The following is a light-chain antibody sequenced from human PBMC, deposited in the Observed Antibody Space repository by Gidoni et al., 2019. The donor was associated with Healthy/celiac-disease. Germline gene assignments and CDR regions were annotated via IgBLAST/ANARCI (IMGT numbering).Light chain of an antibody. CDR3: QSYDSSLSALYV. V-gene: IGLV1-40*01. CDR2: GNS. CDR1: HSNIGAGYD. Sequence: QSVLTQPPSVSGAPGQRVTISCTGSHSNIGAGYDVHWYQQLPGTAPKLLIYGNSNRPSGVPDRFSGSKSGTSASLAITGLQAEDEADYYCQSYDSSLSALYVFGTGTKVTVL. J-gene: IGLJ1*01.